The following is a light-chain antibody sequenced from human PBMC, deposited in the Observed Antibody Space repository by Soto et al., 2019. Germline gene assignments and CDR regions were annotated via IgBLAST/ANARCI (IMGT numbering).Light chain of an antibody. J-gene: IGLJ1*01. CDR1: SSNIGAGYD. CDR3: QSYDSSSYV. CDR2: GNS. V-gene: IGLV1-40*01. Sequence: QSVLTQPPSVSGAPGQRVTISCTGSSSNIGAGYDVHWYQQLPGTAPKLLTYGNSNRPSGVPDRFSGSKSGTSASLAITGLQAEDEADYHCQSYDSSSYVFGTGTKVTVL.